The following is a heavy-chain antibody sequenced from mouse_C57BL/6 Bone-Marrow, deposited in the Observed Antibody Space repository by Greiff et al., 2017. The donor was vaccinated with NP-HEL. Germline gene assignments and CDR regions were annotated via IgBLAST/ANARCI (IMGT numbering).Heavy chain of an antibody. CDR3: ARRDYGSSYWYFDV. D-gene: IGHD1-1*01. CDR2: LHPNSGST. CDR1: GYTFTSYW. Sequence: QVQLQQPGAELVKPGASVTLSCKASGYTFTSYWMHWVKQRPGQGLEWIGMLHPNSGSTNYNEKFKSKATLTVDKSSRPAYMQLSSLTSEDSAVYYCARRDYGSSYWYFDVWGTGTTVTVSS. V-gene: IGHV1-64*01. J-gene: IGHJ1*03.